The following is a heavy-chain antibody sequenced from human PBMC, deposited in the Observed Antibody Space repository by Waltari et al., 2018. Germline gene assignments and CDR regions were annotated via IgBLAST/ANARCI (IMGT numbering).Heavy chain of an antibody. CDR1: GYTFIDYY. CDR2: VYPEDGKT. Sequence: EVQLGQSGAEVKNPGATVKISCQASGYTFIDYYMHWVQQAPGKGLQWMGRVYPEDGKTIYAEKFQGRVTITADRSTDTVYMELIRLTSDDTAMYYCARTTTLKSLDYWGQGTLVTVSS. CDR3: ARTTTLKSLDY. J-gene: IGHJ4*02. D-gene: IGHD1-1*01. V-gene: IGHV1-69-2*01.